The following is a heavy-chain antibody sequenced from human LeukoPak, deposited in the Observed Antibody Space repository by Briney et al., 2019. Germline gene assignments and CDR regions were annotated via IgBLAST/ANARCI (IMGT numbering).Heavy chain of an antibody. CDR2: INPNSGGT. Sequence: GASVKVSCKASGYTFTGYYMHWVRQAPGQGLEWMGWINPNSGGTNYAQKFQGRVTMTRDTSISTAYMELSRLRSDDTAVYYCARDLHPRPAAHPFDYWGQGTLVTVSS. V-gene: IGHV1-2*02. D-gene: IGHD2-2*01. J-gene: IGHJ4*02. CDR1: GYTFTGYY. CDR3: ARDLHPRPAAHPFDY.